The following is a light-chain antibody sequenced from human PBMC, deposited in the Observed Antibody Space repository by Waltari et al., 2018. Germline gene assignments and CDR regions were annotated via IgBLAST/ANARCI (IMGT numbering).Light chain of an antibody. Sequence: EIVLTQSPGTLSLSPGERATLPCRASQSVTRYLAWYQPKPGLAPRLLSYDTSHRATGIPARFIGSASGTDFSLTITSLESEDFAVYYCQQRADWPLTFGGGTKVEIK. V-gene: IGKV3-11*01. CDR1: QSVTRY. J-gene: IGKJ4*01. CDR3: QQRADWPLT. CDR2: DTS.